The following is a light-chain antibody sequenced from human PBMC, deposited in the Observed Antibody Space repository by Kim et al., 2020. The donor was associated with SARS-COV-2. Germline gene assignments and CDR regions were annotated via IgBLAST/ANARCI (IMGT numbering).Light chain of an antibody. CDR3: QKLNT. Sequence: SALSASVGDRVTITCQASQNIRKYLNWYQQKPGKAPKLLIHDASILATGVPSRFSGSGSGTDFTLTISSLQPEDIATYYCQKLNTFGGGTKVEIK. V-gene: IGKV1-33*01. CDR1: QNIRKY. J-gene: IGKJ4*01. CDR2: DAS.